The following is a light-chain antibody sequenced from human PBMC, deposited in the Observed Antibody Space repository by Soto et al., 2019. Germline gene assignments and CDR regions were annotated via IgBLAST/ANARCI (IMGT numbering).Light chain of an antibody. CDR2: SNT. J-gene: IGLJ2*01. CDR1: SSNIGSNY. Sequence: QSVLTQPPSASGTPGQRVTISCSGRSSNIGSNYVYWYQQLPGTAPKLLIYSNTQRPSGVPDRFSGSKSDTSASLAISGLRSEDEGDYSCAAWDDILSGVVFGGGTKLTVL. CDR3: AAWDDILSGVV. V-gene: IGLV1-47*02.